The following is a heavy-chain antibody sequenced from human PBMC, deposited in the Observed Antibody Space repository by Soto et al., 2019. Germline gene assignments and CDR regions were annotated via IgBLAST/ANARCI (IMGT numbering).Heavy chain of an antibody. CDR3: AKVRATTVTTTSGDFDY. V-gene: IGHV3-30*18. J-gene: IGHJ4*02. CDR1: GFTFSSYG. D-gene: IGHD4-17*01. Sequence: ERTMRLSCAASGFTFSSYGMHWVRQAPGKGLEWVAVISYDGSNKYYADSVKGRFTISRDNSKNTLYLQMNSLRAEDTAVYYCAKVRATTVTTTSGDFDYWGKGTLVSVSS. CDR2: ISYDGSNK.